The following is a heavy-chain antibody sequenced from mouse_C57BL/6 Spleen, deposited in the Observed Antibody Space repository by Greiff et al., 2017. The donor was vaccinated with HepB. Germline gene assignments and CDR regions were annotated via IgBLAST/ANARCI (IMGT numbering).Heavy chain of an antibody. CDR2: IRSKSSNYAT. D-gene: IGHD1-1*01. Sequence: EVQGVESGGGLVQPKGSLKLSCAASGFTFNTYAMHWVRQAPGKGLEWVARIRSKSSNYATYYADSVKDRFTISRDDSQSMLYLQMNNLKTEDTAMYYCVRDRGTTVVWYFDVWGTGTTVTVSS. J-gene: IGHJ1*03. CDR3: VRDRGTTVVWYFDV. CDR1: GFTFNTYA. V-gene: IGHV10-3*01.